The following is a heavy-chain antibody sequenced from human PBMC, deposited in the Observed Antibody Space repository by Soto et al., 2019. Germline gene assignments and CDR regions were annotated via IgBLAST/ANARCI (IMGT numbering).Heavy chain of an antibody. J-gene: IGHJ4*02. CDR2: IVVGSGNT. V-gene: IGHV1-58*01. CDR3: AADRGYCSGGSCSRQLDY. Sequence: SVKVSCKASGFTFTSSAVQWVRQARGQRLEWIGWIVVGSGNTNYAQKFQERVTITRDMSTSTAYMELSSLRSEDTAVYYCAADRGYCSGGSCSRQLDYWGQGTLVTVSS. D-gene: IGHD2-15*01. CDR1: GFTFTSSA.